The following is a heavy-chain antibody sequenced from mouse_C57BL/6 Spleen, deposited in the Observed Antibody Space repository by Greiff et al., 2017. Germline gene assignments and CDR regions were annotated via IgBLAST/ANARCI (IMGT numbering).Heavy chain of an antibody. Sequence: EVKLMESGGGLVKPGGSLKLSCAASGFTFSDYGMPWVRQAPEKGLEWVAYISSGSSTTYYADTVKGRFTISRDNAKNTLFLQMTSLRSEDTAMYYCAGRDYMAMDYWGQGTSVTVSS. CDR1: GFTFSDYG. J-gene: IGHJ4*01. V-gene: IGHV5-17*01. CDR2: ISSGSSTT. CDR3: AGRDYMAMDY. D-gene: IGHD1-3*01.